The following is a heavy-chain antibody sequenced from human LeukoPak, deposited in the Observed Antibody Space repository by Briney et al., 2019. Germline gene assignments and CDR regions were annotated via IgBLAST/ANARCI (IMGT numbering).Heavy chain of an antibody. Sequence: SGGSLRLSCAASGFTFSNYWMHWVRQAPGKGLVWVSRINSDGSTTYYADSVKGRFTISRDNSKNTLYLQMNSLRAEDTAVYYCAKESGYGGSLFDYWGQGTLVTVSS. CDR2: INSDGSTT. CDR1: GFTFSNYW. D-gene: IGHD4-23*01. CDR3: AKESGYGGSLFDY. V-gene: IGHV3-74*01. J-gene: IGHJ4*02.